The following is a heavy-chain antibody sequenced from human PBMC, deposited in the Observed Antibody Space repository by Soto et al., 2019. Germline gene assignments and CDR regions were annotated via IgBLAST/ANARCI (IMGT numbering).Heavy chain of an antibody. V-gene: IGHV3-11*01. D-gene: IGHD3-22*01. Sequence: QVQLVESGGGLVKPGGSLRLSCAASGFSFSDYYISWIRQAPGKGLEWVSYISGSGTTISYADSVKGRFTIARDNAKNSLYLQMSSLRAEDTAVYYCARDGDYYASRGYFLRDAFDIWGQGAMVTVSS. CDR3: ARDGDYYASRGYFLRDAFDI. CDR1: GFSFSDYY. J-gene: IGHJ3*02. CDR2: ISGSGTTI.